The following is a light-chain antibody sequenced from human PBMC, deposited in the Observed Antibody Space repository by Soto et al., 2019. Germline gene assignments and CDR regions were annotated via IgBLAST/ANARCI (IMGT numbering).Light chain of an antibody. V-gene: IGLV2-14*03. J-gene: IGLJ1*01. CDR1: SSDVGGYNS. Sequence: QSVLTQPASVSGSPGQSITISCTGTSSDVGGYNSVSWYQQHTGKAPKLMIYDVSNRPSGVSNRFSGSKSANTASLTISGLLAEDEADYYCASYTSSSTLYVFGTGTRSPS. CDR3: ASYTSSSTLYV. CDR2: DVS.